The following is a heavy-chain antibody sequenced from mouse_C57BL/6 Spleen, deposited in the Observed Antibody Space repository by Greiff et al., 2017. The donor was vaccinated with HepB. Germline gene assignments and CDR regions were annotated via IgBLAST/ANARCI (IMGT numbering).Heavy chain of an antibody. CDR1: GYSITSGYY. Sequence: VQLQQSGPGLVKPSQSLSLTCSVTGYSITSGYYWNWIRQFPGNKLEWMGYISYDGSNNYNPSLKNRISITRDTSKNQFFLKLNSVTTEDTATYYGAREGGYDYGYWYFDVWGTGTTFTVSS. CDR2: ISYDGSN. D-gene: IGHD2-4*01. CDR3: AREGGYDYGYWYFDV. V-gene: IGHV3-6*01. J-gene: IGHJ1*03.